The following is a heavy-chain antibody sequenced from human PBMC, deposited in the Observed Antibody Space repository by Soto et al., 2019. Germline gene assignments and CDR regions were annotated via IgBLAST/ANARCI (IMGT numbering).Heavy chain of an antibody. CDR3: ARDTAMVRWYFDY. D-gene: IGHD5-18*01. Sequence: QVQLVQSGAEVKKPGSSVKVSCKASGGTFRSYAISWVRQAPGQGLEWMGGIIPIFVTANYAQKFQGRVTITADESTSTAYMELSSLRSEDTAVYYCARDTAMVRWYFDYWGQGTLVTVSS. CDR1: GGTFRSYA. CDR2: IIPIFVTA. V-gene: IGHV1-69*12. J-gene: IGHJ4*02.